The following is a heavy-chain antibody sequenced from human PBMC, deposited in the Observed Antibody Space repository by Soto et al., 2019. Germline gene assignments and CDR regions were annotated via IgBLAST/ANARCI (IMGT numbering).Heavy chain of an antibody. J-gene: IGHJ5*02. CDR1: GASISGFY. CDR2: IYATGTA. Sequence: SETLSLTFTVSGASISGFYWSWIRKSAGKGLEWIGRIYATGTADYNPSLKSRVMMSVDTSKKQFSLKLRSVTAADTAVYYCVRDGTKTLRDWFDPWGQGISVTVSS. V-gene: IGHV4-4*07. CDR3: VRDGTKTLRDWFDP. D-gene: IGHD1-1*01.